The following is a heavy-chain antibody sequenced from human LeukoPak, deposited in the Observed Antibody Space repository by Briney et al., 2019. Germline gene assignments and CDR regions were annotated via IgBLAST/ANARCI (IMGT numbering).Heavy chain of an antibody. Sequence: SQTLSLTCTVSGGSISSGSYYWSWIRQPAGKGLEWIGRIYTSGSTNYNPSLKSRVTISVDTSKNQFSLKLSSVTAADTAVYYCARDLLSSSPPPWSYYYYYMDVWGKGTTVTVSS. CDR2: IYTSGST. V-gene: IGHV4-61*02. CDR1: GGSISSGSYY. J-gene: IGHJ6*03. CDR3: ARDLLSSSPPPWSYYYYYMDV. D-gene: IGHD6-6*01.